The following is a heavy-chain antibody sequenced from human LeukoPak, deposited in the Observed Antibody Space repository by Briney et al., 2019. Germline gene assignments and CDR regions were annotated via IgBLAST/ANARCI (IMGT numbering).Heavy chain of an antibody. J-gene: IGHJ4*02. D-gene: IGHD3-22*01. CDR1: GYTFTSYG. Sequence: ASVKVSCKASGYTFTSYGINWVRQAPGQGLEWMGWISAYNGNTNYAQKLQGRVTMTTDTSTSTAYMELRSLRSDDTAVYYCARTTRTDYYDSSGHYFDYWGQGTLVTVSS. CDR2: ISAYNGNT. V-gene: IGHV1-18*01. CDR3: ARTTRTDYYDSSGHYFDY.